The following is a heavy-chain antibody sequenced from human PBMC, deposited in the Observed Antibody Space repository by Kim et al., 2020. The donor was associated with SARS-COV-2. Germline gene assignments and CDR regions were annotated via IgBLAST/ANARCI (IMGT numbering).Heavy chain of an antibody. CDR2: ISSSGTTI. CDR1: GFTFSDYY. V-gene: IGHV3-11*01. J-gene: IGHJ6*02. CDR3: ARDRFFYPGATYAMDV. D-gene: IGHD3-3*01. Sequence: GGSLRLSCAASGFTFSDYYMSWIRQAPGKELEWVSYISSSGTTIYYADSVKGRFTISRDNAKNSLYLQMNSLRAEDTAVYYCARDRFFYPGATYAMDVWGQGTTVTVSS.